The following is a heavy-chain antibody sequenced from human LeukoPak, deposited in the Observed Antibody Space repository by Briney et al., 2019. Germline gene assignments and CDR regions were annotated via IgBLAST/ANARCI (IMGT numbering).Heavy chain of an antibody. CDR2: IGISSGNA. Sequence: HPGGSLRLSCAASGFNFIDYSMNWVRQAPGKGLEWISYIGISSGNAKYADSVKGRFTISRDKARNSLYLQMNSLRVEDTAVYYRTRDHRYAFDNWGHGTLVTVSS. D-gene: IGHD5-12*01. V-gene: IGHV3-48*01. CDR3: TRDHRYAFDN. J-gene: IGHJ4*01. CDR1: GFNFIDYS.